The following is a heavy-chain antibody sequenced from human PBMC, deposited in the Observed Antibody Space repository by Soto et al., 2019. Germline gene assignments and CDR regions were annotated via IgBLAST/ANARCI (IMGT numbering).Heavy chain of an antibody. V-gene: IGHV5-51*01. CDR1: GYSFTSYW. CDR3: ARLPAGDRHFDH. D-gene: IGHD3-16*02. J-gene: IGHJ4*02. CDR2: IYPSDSDT. Sequence: GGSLKISCQGSGYSFTSYWIGWVRQMPGKGLEWMGIIYPSDSDTRYSPSFQGQVTISADKSTGTAYLQWSSLKASDTATYYCARLPAGDRHFDHWGQGTQVTVSS.